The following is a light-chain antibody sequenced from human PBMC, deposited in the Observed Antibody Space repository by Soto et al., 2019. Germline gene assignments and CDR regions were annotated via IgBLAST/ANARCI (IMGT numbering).Light chain of an antibody. J-gene: IGKJ5*01. Sequence: IVLTQSPSTLPFSPRERATLACSASQSVSSYLAWYQHKPGQAPSLLIYDASSRASGVPARFSGSGSVSDFTITKSMLEPEAFARYDCPTRSILHPITFGKETRVE. CDR1: QSVSSY. V-gene: IGKV3-11*01. CDR3: PTRSILHPIT. CDR2: DAS.